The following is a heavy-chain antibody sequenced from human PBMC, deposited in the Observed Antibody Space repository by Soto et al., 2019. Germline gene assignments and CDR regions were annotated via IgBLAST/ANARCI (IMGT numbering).Heavy chain of an antibody. CDR1: GFTFSDFD. CDR3: AKMEGMDPWAYSFDY. D-gene: IGHD2-2*03. V-gene: IGHV3-23*01. Sequence: EVQVLESGGGLVQPGGSLRLSCAATGFTFSDFDMSWVRQAPGKGLEWVSRIYGGGNGPHYADSVKGRVTISRDNSKNTLYLQMNSLRAEDTAVYYCAKMEGMDPWAYSFDYWAQGTLVTVSS. CDR2: IYGGGNGP. J-gene: IGHJ4*02.